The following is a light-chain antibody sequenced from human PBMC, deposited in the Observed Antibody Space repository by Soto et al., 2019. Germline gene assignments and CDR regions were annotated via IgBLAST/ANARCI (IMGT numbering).Light chain of an antibody. Sequence: DIQMTQSPSTLSASVGDTVTITCRSSQSVSTWLAWYQQTPGKAPKLLMYDASTLESGAPARLSGSGSGTEFTLTIISQQPEDFATYHCPEYKTWTFGQGTKVDIK. CDR3: PEYKTWT. J-gene: IGKJ1*01. V-gene: IGKV1-5*01. CDR1: QSVSTW. CDR2: DAS.